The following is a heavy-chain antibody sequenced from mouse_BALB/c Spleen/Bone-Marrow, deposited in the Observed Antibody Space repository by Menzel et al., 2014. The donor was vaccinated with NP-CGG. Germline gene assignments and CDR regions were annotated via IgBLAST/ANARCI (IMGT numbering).Heavy chain of an antibody. Sequence: QVQLQQPGAELVRPGTSVKVSCKASGYAFTNYLIEWVKQRPGQGLEWIGVINPGSGGTNYNEKFKGKATPTADKSSSTAYMQLSSLTSDDSAVYFCARDGDYDEGYAMDYWGQGTSVTVSS. CDR2: INPGSGGT. V-gene: IGHV1-54*01. CDR1: GYAFTNYL. D-gene: IGHD1-1*01. CDR3: ARDGDYDEGYAMDY. J-gene: IGHJ4*01.